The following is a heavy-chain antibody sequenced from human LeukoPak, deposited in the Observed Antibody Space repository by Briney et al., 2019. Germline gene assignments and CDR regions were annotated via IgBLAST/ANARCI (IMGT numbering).Heavy chain of an antibody. V-gene: IGHV1-46*01. D-gene: IGHD5-18*01. CDR3: ARALPHRRLMDTTMEQHWFDP. Sequence: ASVKVSCKASGYTFTGYYMHWVRQAPGQGLEWMGLINPSGGSTRYAQKFQGRVTMTRDMSTSTVHMELSSMRSEDTAVYYCARALPHRRLMDTTMEQHWFDPWGQGTLVTVSS. CDR2: INPSGGST. CDR1: GYTFTGYY. J-gene: IGHJ5*02.